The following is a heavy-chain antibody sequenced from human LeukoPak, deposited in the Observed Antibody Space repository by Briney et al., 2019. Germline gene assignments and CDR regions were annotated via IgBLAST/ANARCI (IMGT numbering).Heavy chain of an antibody. CDR3: AKDINAVAGVPGYYMDV. J-gene: IGHJ6*03. CDR1: GFTFSDYY. Sequence: GGSLRLSCAASGFTFSDYYMSWIRQAPGKGLEWVSYISSSGSTIYYADSVKGRFTISRDNAKNSLYLQMNSLRAEDTALYYCAKDINAVAGVPGYYMDVWGKGTTVTVSS. D-gene: IGHD6-19*01. V-gene: IGHV3-11*01. CDR2: ISSSGSTI.